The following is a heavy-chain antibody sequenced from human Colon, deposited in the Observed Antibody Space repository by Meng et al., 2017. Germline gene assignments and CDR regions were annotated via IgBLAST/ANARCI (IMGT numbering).Heavy chain of an antibody. CDR1: GFTFSHAW. J-gene: IGHJ4*02. D-gene: IGHD5-12*01. V-gene: IGHV3-15*01. Sequence: EVQLVESGGGLVQPGGSLRLSCAASGFTFSHAWMSWVRQAPGKGLEWVGHIKRKSDGGTTDYAAPVKGRFSISRDDSKNTLYLQMNSLKTEDTAMYYCTTYSDYDFSYDFWGQGTLVTVSS. CDR2: IKRKSDGGTT. CDR3: TTYSDYDFSYDF.